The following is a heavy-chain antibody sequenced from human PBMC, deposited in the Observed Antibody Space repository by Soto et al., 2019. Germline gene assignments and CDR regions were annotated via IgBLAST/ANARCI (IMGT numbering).Heavy chain of an antibody. CDR1: GFSLTTTGMC. V-gene: IGHV2-70*01. Sequence: ESGPTLVNPTQTLTLTCTSSGFSLTTTGMCVSWIRQPPGRALEWLALIDWDDTKYYSTSLRTRLAISKDTSKDQVVLTMTNMDPADPATYYCARIQASGWYYFDSWGQGTLVTVSS. D-gene: IGHD6-19*01. CDR3: ARIQASGWYYFDS. J-gene: IGHJ4*02. CDR2: IDWDDTK.